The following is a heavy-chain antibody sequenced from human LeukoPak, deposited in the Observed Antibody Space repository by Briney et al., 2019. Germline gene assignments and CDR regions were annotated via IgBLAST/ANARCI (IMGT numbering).Heavy chain of an antibody. V-gene: IGHV4-39*07. J-gene: IGHJ4*02. CDR1: GGSINSSSYY. D-gene: IGHD3-16*01. Sequence: PSETLSLTCTVSGGSINSSSYYWGWIRQPPGKGLEWIGSIYYSGSTYYNPSLKSRVTISVGTSKKQFSLKLNSVTAADTAVYCCARGSAGGMGLPYYFDYWGQETLVTVSS. CDR2: IYYSGST. CDR3: ARGSAGGMGLPYYFDY.